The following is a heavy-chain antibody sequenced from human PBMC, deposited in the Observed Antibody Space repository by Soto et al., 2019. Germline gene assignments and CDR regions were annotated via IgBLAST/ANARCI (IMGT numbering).Heavy chain of an antibody. D-gene: IGHD3-9*01. CDR1: GFSLSTSGVG. V-gene: IGHV2-5*02. CDR2: IYWDDDK. CDR3: ARTTYYDILTGYYHRYFDY. Sequence: QITLKESGPTLVKPTQTLTLTCTFSGFSLSTSGVGVGWIRQPPGKALEWLALIYWDDDKRYSPSLKSRLTITKDPPKNRVVLTMTNLGPVDTATYYCARTTYYDILTGYYHRYFDYWGQGTLVTVSS. J-gene: IGHJ4*02.